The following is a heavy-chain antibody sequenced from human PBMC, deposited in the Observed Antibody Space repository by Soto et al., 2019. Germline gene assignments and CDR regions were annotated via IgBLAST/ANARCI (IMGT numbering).Heavy chain of an antibody. CDR2: ISTYNGKT. CDR3: ARVPSDGSGRWFDP. D-gene: IGHD3-10*01. J-gene: IGHJ5*02. CDR1: GYSFNTLT. Sequence: QAQLVQSGAEVMNPGASVKVSCKAFGYSFNTLTIGWVRQAPGQGPEWMGWISTYNGKTIYAQKIQGRVTMTTDTSTTPAYMELRSLTSDDTAVYYCARVPSDGSGRWFDPWGQGTQVIVSS. V-gene: IGHV1-18*01.